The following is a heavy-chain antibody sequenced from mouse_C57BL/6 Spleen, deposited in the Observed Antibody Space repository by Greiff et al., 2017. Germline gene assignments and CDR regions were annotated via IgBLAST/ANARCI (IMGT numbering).Heavy chain of an antibody. D-gene: IGHD2-3*01. CDR3: AREVGGYYVGYAMDD. Sequence: VHLVESGPGLVAPSQCLSITCTVSGFSLTSYAISWVRQAPGKGLEWLGVIRTGGGTNYNSAIKYRLGISKDNSKSQVFLKMNSLQTDDTARYYCAREVGGYYVGYAMDDWGQGTSVTVSS. CDR2: IRTGGGT. CDR1: GFSLTSYA. J-gene: IGHJ4*01. V-gene: IGHV2-9-1*01.